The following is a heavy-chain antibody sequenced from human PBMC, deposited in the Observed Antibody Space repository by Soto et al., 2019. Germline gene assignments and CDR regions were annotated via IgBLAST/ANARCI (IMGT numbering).Heavy chain of an antibody. CDR2: ISGSGGST. J-gene: IGHJ5*02. D-gene: IGHD3-10*01. V-gene: IGHV3-23*01. Sequence: EVQLLESGGGLVQPGGSLRLSCAASGFTFSRYAMSWVRQAPGKGLEWVSAISGSGGSTYYADSVKGRFTISRDNSKNTLYLQMTSLRAEDTAVYYCAKGGDYGSGLFDPWVQGTLVTVSS. CDR1: GFTFSRYA. CDR3: AKGGDYGSGLFDP.